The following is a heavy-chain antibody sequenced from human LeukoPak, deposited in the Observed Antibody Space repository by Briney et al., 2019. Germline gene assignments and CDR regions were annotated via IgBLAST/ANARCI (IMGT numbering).Heavy chain of an antibody. CDR3: ARVSASSGWYYRDALDI. D-gene: IGHD6-19*01. V-gene: IGHV1-46*01. Sequence: ASVKVSCKASGYTFTSYYMHWVRQAPGQGLEWMGIINPSGGSTSYAQKFQGRVTMTRDTSTSTVYMELSSLRSEDTAVYYCARVSASSGWYYRDALDIWGQGTMVTVSS. CDR1: GYTFTSYY. J-gene: IGHJ3*02. CDR2: INPSGGST.